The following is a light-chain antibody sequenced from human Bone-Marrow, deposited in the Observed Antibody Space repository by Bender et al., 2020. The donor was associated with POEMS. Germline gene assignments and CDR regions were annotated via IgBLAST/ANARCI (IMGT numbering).Light chain of an antibody. J-gene: IGLJ3*02. V-gene: IGLV2-23*02. CDR1: SSDVGSYDL. CDR2: DVS. CDR3: QSYDHSLSGWV. Sequence: QSALTQPASVSGSPGQSITISCAGTSSDVGSYDLVSWYQQHPGKAPKLMIYDVSTRPSGVPHRFSGSKSGNAASLTVSGLQAEDEADYYCQSYDHSLSGWVFGGGTKLTVL.